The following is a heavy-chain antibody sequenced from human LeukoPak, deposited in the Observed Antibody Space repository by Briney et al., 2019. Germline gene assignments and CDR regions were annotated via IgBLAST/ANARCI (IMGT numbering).Heavy chain of an antibody. CDR2: IKHSGST. CDR1: GGSFSRYY. Sequence: SETLSLTCAVYGGSFSRYYWSWIRHPPGKGLEWIGEIKHSGSTNYNPSLKSRVTISVDTSKNQFSLKLSYVTAADTAVYYCARDYDFWSGYRDYYGMDVWGQGTTVTVSS. J-gene: IGHJ6*02. CDR3: ARDYDFWSGYRDYYGMDV. D-gene: IGHD3-3*01. V-gene: IGHV4-34*01.